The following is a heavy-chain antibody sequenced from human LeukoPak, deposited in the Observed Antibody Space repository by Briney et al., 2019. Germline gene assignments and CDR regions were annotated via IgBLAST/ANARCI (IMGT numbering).Heavy chain of an antibody. CDR1: GFTSSSYW. V-gene: IGHV3-7*01. CDR2: IKQDGSEK. Sequence: PGGSLGLSCAASGFTSSSYWMSWVRQAPGKGLEWVANIKQDGSEKYYVDSVKGRFTISRDNAKNSLYLQMNSLRAEDTAVYYCARNPIVVVPAATLYYYYYYMDVWGKGTTVTVSS. CDR3: ARNPIVVVPAATLYYYYYYMDV. D-gene: IGHD2-2*01. J-gene: IGHJ6*03.